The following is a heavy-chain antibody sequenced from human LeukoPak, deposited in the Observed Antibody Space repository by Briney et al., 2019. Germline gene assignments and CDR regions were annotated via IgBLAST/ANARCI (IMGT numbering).Heavy chain of an antibody. CDR2: IGKTSRDM. D-gene: IGHD1-14*01. V-gene: IGHV3-21*01. Sequence: GGSLRLSCAASGFSFSTSTMNWVRQAPGKGLEWISSIGKTSRDMYYADSVRGRFTISRDDAKNSLFLLMNSLRVEDTSVYYCVRGDNRDYWGQGTLVTVSS. CDR3: VRGDNRDY. J-gene: IGHJ4*02. CDR1: GFSFSTST.